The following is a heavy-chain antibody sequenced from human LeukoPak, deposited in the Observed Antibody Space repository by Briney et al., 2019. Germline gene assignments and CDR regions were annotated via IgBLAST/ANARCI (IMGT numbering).Heavy chain of an antibody. Sequence: ASVKVSCKASGYIFTGYYIHWVRQAPGQGLEWMGWINPHSGGTNYARLFHGRVSMTRDTSITTAYMELSRLRSDDTAMYYCAKTDNKYDSRLLFNWGQGTQIIVSS. D-gene: IGHD3-22*01. CDR1: GYIFTGYY. J-gene: IGHJ1*01. V-gene: IGHV1-2*02. CDR2: INPHSGGT. CDR3: AKTDNKYDSRLLFN.